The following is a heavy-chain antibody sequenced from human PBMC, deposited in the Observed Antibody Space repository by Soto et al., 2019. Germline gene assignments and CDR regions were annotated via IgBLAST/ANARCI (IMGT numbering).Heavy chain of an antibody. CDR2: IYWDDDK. CDR1: GFSLSTSGVG. J-gene: IGHJ4*02. V-gene: IGHV2-5*02. Sequence: QITLKESGPPLVKPTQTLTLTCTFSGFSLSTSGVGVGWIRQPPGKALEWLALIYWDDDKRYSPSLKSRLTITKDTSKNQVVLTMTNMDPVDTATYYCAHDSSSGASFDYWGQGTLVTVSS. D-gene: IGHD6-6*01. CDR3: AHDSSSGASFDY.